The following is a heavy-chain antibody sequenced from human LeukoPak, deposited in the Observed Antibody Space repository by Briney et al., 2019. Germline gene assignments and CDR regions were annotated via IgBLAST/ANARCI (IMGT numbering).Heavy chain of an antibody. CDR2: ISPHNGDT. J-gene: IGHJ3*02. D-gene: IGHD2-2*01. Sequence: ASVKVSCKASGYTFTSYGISWVRQAPGQGLEWMGWISPHNGDTNYAQNLQGRVTVTTDTSTSIAYMELRSLNSDDTAVYYCARLASCDTTSCSDAFDIWGQGTMVTVSS. CDR3: ARLASCDTTSCSDAFDI. V-gene: IGHV1-18*01. CDR1: GYTFTSYG.